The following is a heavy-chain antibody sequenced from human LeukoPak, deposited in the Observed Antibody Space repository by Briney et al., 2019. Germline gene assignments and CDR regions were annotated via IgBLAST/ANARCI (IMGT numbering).Heavy chain of an antibody. CDR3: ARDPKDDTSGYYYFDY. Sequence: ASVKVSCKASGYTFTSHYMHWVRQAPGQGLEWMGVINPSGGSTSYAQKFQGRVTMTRDMSTSTVYMELSSLRSEDTAVYYCARDPKDDTSGYYYFDYWGQGTLVTVSS. CDR1: GYTFTSHY. CDR2: INPSGGST. J-gene: IGHJ4*02. D-gene: IGHD3-22*01. V-gene: IGHV1-46*01.